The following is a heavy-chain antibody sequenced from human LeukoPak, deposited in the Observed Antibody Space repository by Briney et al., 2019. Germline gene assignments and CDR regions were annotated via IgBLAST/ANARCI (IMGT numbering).Heavy chain of an antibody. D-gene: IGHD5-18*01. CDR3: ARDLKYGYGLTVHTIDY. V-gene: IGHV1-2*02. J-gene: IGHJ4*02. CDR1: GYTFTGYY. CDR2: INPNSGGT. Sequence: GASVKVSCKASGYTFTGYYMHWVRQAPGQGLEWMGWINPNSGGTNYAQKSQGRVTMTRDTSISTAYMELSRLRSDDTAVYYCARDLKYGYGLTVHTIDYWGQGTLVTVSS.